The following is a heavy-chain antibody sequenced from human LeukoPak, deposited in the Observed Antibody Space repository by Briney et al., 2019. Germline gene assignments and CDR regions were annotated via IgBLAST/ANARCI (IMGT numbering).Heavy chain of an antibody. J-gene: IGHJ1*01. CDR3: AKGLGSYYSAEYFQH. CDR2: IYYSGST. CDR1: GYSISSGYY. D-gene: IGHD3-10*01. V-gene: IGHV4-38-2*01. Sequence: SETLSLTXAVSGYSISSGYYWGWIRQPPGKWLEWIGSIYYSGSTYYNPSLKSRVTISVDTSKNQFSLKLSSVTAADTAVYYCAKGLGSYYSAEYFQHWGQGTLVTVSS.